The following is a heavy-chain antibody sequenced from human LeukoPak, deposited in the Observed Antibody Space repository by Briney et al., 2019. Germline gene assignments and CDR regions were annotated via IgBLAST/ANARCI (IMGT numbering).Heavy chain of an antibody. CDR3: ARDIPVVPAEDDDY. CDR2: INPNSGGT. Sequence: ASVKVSFKASGYTFTVYYMHWGRQAPGQGLELMGWINPNSGGTNYAQKLQGRVTMHRHKPISTASMELSRLRSDDTAVYYCARDIPVVPAEDDDYWGQGTMVTVSS. J-gene: IGHJ4*02. D-gene: IGHD2-2*01. V-gene: IGHV1-2*02. CDR1: GYTFTVYY.